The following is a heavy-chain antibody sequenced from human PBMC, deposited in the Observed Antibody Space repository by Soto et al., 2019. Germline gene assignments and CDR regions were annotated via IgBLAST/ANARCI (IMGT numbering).Heavy chain of an antibody. CDR1: GGTFSSYA. J-gene: IGHJ4*02. Sequence: QVQLVQSGAEVKKPGSSVKVSCKASGGTFSSYAISWVRQAPGQGLEWMGGIIPIFGTANYAQKFQGRVTITADESTSTAYMELSSLRSEDTAVYYCARGGEGYSYCLPGYFDYWGQGTLVTVSS. D-gene: IGHD5-18*01. CDR2: IIPIFGTA. V-gene: IGHV1-69*01. CDR3: ARGGEGYSYCLPGYFDY.